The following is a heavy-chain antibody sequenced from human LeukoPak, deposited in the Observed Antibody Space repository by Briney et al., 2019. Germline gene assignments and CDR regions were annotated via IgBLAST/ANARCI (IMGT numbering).Heavy chain of an antibody. Sequence: PSETLSLTCAVYGGSFSGYYWSWIRQPPGKGLEWIGEINHSGSTNYNPSLKSRVTISVDTSKNQFSLKLSSVTAADTAVYYCARGGLRFLEWLSQIFDYWGQGTLVTVSS. CDR1: GGSFSGYY. D-gene: IGHD3-3*01. J-gene: IGHJ4*02. CDR3: ARGGLRFLEWLSQIFDY. V-gene: IGHV4-34*01. CDR2: INHSGST.